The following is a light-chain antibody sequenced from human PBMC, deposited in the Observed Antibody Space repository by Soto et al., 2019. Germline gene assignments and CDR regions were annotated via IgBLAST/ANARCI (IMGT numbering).Light chain of an antibody. V-gene: IGLV2-8*01. Sequence: QSVLTQPPSASGSPGQSVTSSCTGNSSDVGGYNYVSWYQQHPGKAPKLMIYEVSKRPSGVPDRFSGSKSGNTASLTVSGLQAEDEGDYYCSSYAGSNNLVFGGGTKLTVL. CDR3: SSYAGSNNLV. J-gene: IGLJ2*01. CDR1: SSDVGGYNY. CDR2: EVS.